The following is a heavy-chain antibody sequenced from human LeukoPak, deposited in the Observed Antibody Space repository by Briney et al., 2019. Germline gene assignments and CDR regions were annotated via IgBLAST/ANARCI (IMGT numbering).Heavy chain of an antibody. CDR1: GYSISSGYY. CDR3: ARADQYYDFWSGYYTSVPCFDY. V-gene: IGHV4-38-2*02. J-gene: IGHJ4*02. D-gene: IGHD3-3*01. Sequence: PSETLSLTCTVSGYSISSGYYWGWIRQPPGKGLEWIGSIYHSGSTYYNPSLKSRVTISVDTSKNQFSLKLSSVTAADTAVYYCARADQYYDFWSGYYTSVPCFDYWGQGTLVTVSS. CDR2: IYHSGST.